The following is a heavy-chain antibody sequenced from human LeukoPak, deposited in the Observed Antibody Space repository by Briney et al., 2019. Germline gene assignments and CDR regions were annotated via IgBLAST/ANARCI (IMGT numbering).Heavy chain of an antibody. Sequence: SEALSLTXTVSGGSISNGDYYWSWIRQPPGKGLEWIGYISYSGSTYYSPSLKSRITISVDTSKNQFSLRLTSVTAADTAVYYCARDLTGPNYYYYYMDVWGKGTPVTVSS. V-gene: IGHV4-30-4*08. CDR2: ISYSGST. D-gene: IGHD1-1*01. CDR3: ARDLTGPNYYYYYMDV. J-gene: IGHJ6*03. CDR1: GGSISNGDYY.